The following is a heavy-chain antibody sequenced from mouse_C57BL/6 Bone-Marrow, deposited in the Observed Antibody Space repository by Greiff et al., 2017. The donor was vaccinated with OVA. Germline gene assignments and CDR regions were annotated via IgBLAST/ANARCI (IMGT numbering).Heavy chain of an antibody. CDR2: IWRGGST. J-gene: IGHJ1*03. V-gene: IGHV2-5*01. D-gene: IGHD1-1*01. Sequence: VKLLESGPGLVQPSQSLSITCTVSGFSLTSYGVHWVRQSPGKGLEWLGVIWRGGSTDYNAAFMSRLSITKDNSKSQVFFKMNSLQADDTAIYYCAKKRRGVVGYFDVWGTGTTVTVSS. CDR3: AKKRRGVVGYFDV. CDR1: GFSLTSYG.